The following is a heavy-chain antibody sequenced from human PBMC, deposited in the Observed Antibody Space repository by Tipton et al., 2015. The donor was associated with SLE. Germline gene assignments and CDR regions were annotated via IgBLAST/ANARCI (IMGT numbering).Heavy chain of an antibody. Sequence: VQLVQSGAEVKKSGESLKISCKASGYTFSSYWIAWVRQTPVKGLEWMGILYPSESASRYSPSFHGQVTISADTSTSTAYLQWSSLRASDSGMYYCVRQVGYNDYVNWGQGTLVTVSS. D-gene: IGHD3-16*01. CDR2: LYPSESAS. CDR3: VRQVGYNDYVN. J-gene: IGHJ4*02. V-gene: IGHV5-51*01. CDR1: GYTFSSYW.